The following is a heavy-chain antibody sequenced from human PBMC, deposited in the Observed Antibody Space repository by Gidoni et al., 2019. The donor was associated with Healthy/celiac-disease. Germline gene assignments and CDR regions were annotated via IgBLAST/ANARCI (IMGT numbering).Heavy chain of an antibody. V-gene: IGHV3-9*01. CDR3: AKDDEWRITIFQSGMDV. J-gene: IGHJ6*02. D-gene: IGHD3-3*01. CDR1: GLTFDDYA. Sequence: EVQLVESGGGLVQPGRSLRLSCAASGLTFDDYAMHWVRQAPGKGLEWVSGISWNSGSIGYADSVKGRFTISRDNAKNSLYLQMNSLRAEDTALYYCAKDDEWRITIFQSGMDVWGQGTTVTVSS. CDR2: ISWNSGSI.